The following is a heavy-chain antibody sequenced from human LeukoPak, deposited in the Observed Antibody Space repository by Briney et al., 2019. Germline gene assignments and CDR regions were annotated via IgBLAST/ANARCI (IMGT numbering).Heavy chain of an antibody. V-gene: IGHV3-11*01. Sequence: GGSLRLSCAASGFTFSDYYMSWIRQAPGKGLECVSYISSSGSTIYYADSVKGRFTISRDNAKNSLYLQMNSLRAEDTAVYYCARYEGYCSGGSYYSPLDYWGQGTLVTVSS. CDR2: ISSSGSTI. CDR1: GFTFSDYY. D-gene: IGHD2-15*01. CDR3: ARYEGYCSGGSYYSPLDY. J-gene: IGHJ4*02.